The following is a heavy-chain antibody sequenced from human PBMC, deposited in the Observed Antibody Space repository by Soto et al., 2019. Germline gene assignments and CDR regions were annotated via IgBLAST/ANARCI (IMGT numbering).Heavy chain of an antibody. CDR3: ARYYDTFDY. CDR1: GGYISSSTYY. CDR2: IYYSGNTYYN. V-gene: IGHV4-39*01. J-gene: IGHJ4*02. D-gene: IGHD3-22*01. Sequence: SETLSLTCTVSGGYISSSTYYWGWIRQPPGKGLEWIGSIYYSGNTYYNYYNPSLKSRVTISVDTSKNQFSLKLSSVTAADTAVYFCARYYDTFDYWGQGTLVTVS.